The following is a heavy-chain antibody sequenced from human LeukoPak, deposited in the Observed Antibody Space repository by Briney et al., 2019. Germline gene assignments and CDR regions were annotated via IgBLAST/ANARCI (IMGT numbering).Heavy chain of an antibody. D-gene: IGHD3-3*01. Sequence: PSETLSLTCAVSGGSFSGYYWTWIRQPPGKGLEWIGEINHSGSPNYNPSLESRVTISVDRSKNQFSLKLTSVTAADTAVYYCAREGGFYRPLDYTGQGTLVTVSS. V-gene: IGHV4-34*01. CDR3: AREGGFYRPLDY. J-gene: IGHJ4*02. CDR1: GGSFSGYY. CDR2: INHSGSP.